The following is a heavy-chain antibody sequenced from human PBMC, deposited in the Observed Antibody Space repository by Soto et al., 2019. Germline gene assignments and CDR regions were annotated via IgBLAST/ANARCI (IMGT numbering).Heavy chain of an antibody. CDR1: GFTFSSYA. CDR3: ASPRNSWNGDYETDFDY. D-gene: IGHD4-17*01. V-gene: IGHV3-30-3*01. CDR2: ISYDGSNK. J-gene: IGHJ4*02. Sequence: QVQLVESGGGVVQPGRSLRLSCAASGFTFSSYAMHWVRQAPGKGMEWMAVISYDGSNKYYADSVKGRFTISRDNSKNTLYLQMNSLISEDTAVYYCASPRNSWNGDYETDFDYWGQGTLVTVSS.